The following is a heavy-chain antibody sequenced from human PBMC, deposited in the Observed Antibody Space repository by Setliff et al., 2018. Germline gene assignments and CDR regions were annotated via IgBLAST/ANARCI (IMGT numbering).Heavy chain of an antibody. V-gene: IGHV4-38-2*01. CDR1: GYSISSGFS. D-gene: IGHD5-12*01. J-gene: IGHJ4*02. CDR3: ARVGGLLVATMPFDY. CDR2: ILFSGDT. Sequence: SETLSLTCAVSGYSISSGFSWVWIRQSPGKGLEWIGRILFSGDTYYNPSLNSRVTISADTSKNQFSLNLSSVTAADTAVYFCARVGGLLVATMPFDYWGQGTLVTVSS.